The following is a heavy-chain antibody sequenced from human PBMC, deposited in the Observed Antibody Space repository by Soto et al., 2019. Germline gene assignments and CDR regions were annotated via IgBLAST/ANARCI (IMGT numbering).Heavy chain of an antibody. D-gene: IGHD3-3*01. CDR3: ARVQTIFGIITVFDF. CDR1: GGSINSAGYY. V-gene: IGHV4-31*03. Sequence: QVQLQESGPGLVKPSQTLSLTCTVSGGSINSAGYYWSWLRQLPGQGLEWIGNVYYSGSANYNPSLKSRVTISIATSKNNFSLSLSSMTAADTAVYYCARVQTIFGIITVFDFWGQGTLVTVSS. J-gene: IGHJ4*02. CDR2: VYYSGSA.